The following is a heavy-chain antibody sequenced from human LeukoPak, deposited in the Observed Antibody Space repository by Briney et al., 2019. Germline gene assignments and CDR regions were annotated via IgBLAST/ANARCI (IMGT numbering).Heavy chain of an antibody. V-gene: IGHV4-31*03. Sequence: SQTLSLTCTVSGGSISSGGHYWSWIRQHPGKGLEWIGYIYYSGSTYYNPSLKSRVTISVDTSKNQFSLKLSSVTAADTAVYYCARVSGYDGTVSSENAFDIWGQGTMVTVSS. CDR3: ARVSGYDGTVSSENAFDI. CDR1: GGSISSGGHY. D-gene: IGHD5-12*01. CDR2: IYYSGST. J-gene: IGHJ3*02.